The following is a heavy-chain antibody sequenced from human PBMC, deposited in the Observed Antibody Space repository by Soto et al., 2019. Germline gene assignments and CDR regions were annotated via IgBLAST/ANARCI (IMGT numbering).Heavy chain of an antibody. CDR2: INAGNGNT. CDR3: ASSYSNYALIDYYYYGMDV. J-gene: IGHJ6*02. D-gene: IGHD4-4*01. CDR1: GYTFTGYA. V-gene: IGHV1-3*01. Sequence: ASVKVSCKASGYTFTGYAMHWVRQAPGQRLEWMGWINAGNGNTKYSQKFQGRVTITRDTSASTAYMELSSLRSEDTAVYYCASSYSNYALIDYYYYGMDVWGQGTTVTVSS.